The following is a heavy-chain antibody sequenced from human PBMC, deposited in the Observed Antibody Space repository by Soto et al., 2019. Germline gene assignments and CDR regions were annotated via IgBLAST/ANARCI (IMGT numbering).Heavy chain of an antibody. Sequence: PSETLSLTCTVSGGSISSGFYYWSWIRHHPGEGLEWIGYISYSGSTYYNPSLKSRVAISVDTSKIQFSLKLSSVTAADTAVYYFAGSPCSDVLPAPFAHWAQGPLVPVS. CDR1: GGSISSGFYY. J-gene: IGHJ4*02. CDR2: ISYSGST. D-gene: IGHD3-9*01. V-gene: IGHV4-31*03. CDR3: AGSPCSDVLPAPFAH.